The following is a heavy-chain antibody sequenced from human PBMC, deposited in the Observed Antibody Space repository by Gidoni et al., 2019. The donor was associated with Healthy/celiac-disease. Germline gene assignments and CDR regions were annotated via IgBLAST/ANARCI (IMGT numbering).Heavy chain of an antibody. V-gene: IGHV3-21*01. CDR1: GFTFSSYS. Sequence: EVQLVESGGGLVKPGGSLRLSCAASGFTFSSYSMNWVRQAPGKGLEWVSSISSSSSYIYYADSVKGRFTISRDNAKNSLYLQMNSLRTEDTAVYYYARGGSTSWHTTYYYYGMDVWGQGTTVTVSS. J-gene: IGHJ6*02. CDR3: ARGGSTSWHTTYYYYGMDV. CDR2: ISSSSSYI. D-gene: IGHD2-2*01.